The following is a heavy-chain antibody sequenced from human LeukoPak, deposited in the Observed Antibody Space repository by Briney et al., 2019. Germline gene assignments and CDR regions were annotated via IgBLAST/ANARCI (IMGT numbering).Heavy chain of an antibody. CDR2: VYYSGST. V-gene: IGHV4-39*01. CDR1: GGSISSSGYY. Sequence: SETLSLTCTVSGGSISSSGYYWGWIRQPPGKGLEWIGSVYYSGSTYYNPSLKSRVTISVDTSKNQFSLKLSSVTAADTAVYYCATELTPSGYFDYWGQGTLVTVSS. J-gene: IGHJ4*02. CDR3: ATELTPSGYFDY. D-gene: IGHD3-10*01.